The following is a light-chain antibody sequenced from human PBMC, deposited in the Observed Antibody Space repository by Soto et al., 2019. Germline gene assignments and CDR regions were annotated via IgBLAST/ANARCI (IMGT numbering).Light chain of an antibody. Sequence: DIQMTQSPSSLSASVGDRVTITCRASQSINSYLNWYQHKPGKAPKLLIYAASTLQSGVPSRFSGSGSGTDFTLTISSLQPEDFATYYCQQTYSARRTFGQGTKVEIK. V-gene: IGKV1-39*01. CDR3: QQTYSARRT. J-gene: IGKJ1*01. CDR1: QSINSY. CDR2: AAS.